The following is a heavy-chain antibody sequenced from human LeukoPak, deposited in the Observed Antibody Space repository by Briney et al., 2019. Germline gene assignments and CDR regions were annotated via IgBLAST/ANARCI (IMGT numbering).Heavy chain of an antibody. CDR2: MNPNSGNT. CDR3: ARGRRLEWLKRTIDY. V-gene: IGHV1-8*01. J-gene: IGHJ4*02. Sequence: ASVKVSCKASGYTFTSYDINWGRQATGQGLEWMGWMNPNSGNTGYAQKFQGRVTMTRNTSISTAYMELSSLRSEDTAVYYCARGRRLEWLKRTIDYWGQGTLVTVSS. D-gene: IGHD3-3*01. CDR1: GYTFTSYD.